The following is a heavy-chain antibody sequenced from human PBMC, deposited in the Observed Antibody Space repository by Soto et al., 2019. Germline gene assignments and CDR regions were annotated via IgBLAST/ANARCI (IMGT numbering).Heavy chain of an antibody. CDR2: IKSKTDGGTT. Sequence: GGSLRLSCAASGFTFSNAWMSWVRQAPGKGLEWVGRIKSKTDGGTTDYAAPVKGRFTISRDDSKNTLYLQMNSLKTEDTAVYYCTTGFNMANYYYYYMDVWGKGTTVTVSS. CDR3: TTGFNMANYYYYYMDV. V-gene: IGHV3-15*01. CDR1: GFTFSNAW. J-gene: IGHJ6*03.